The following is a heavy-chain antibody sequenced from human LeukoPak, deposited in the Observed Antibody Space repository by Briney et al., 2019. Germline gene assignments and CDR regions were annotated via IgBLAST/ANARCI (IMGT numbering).Heavy chain of an antibody. D-gene: IGHD3-10*01. V-gene: IGHV3-48*01. Sequence: GGSLRLSCAASGFSFYTYSMDWVRQAPGKGLEWVSYISSSTTTMLYADSVKGRFTISRDNAKNSLYLQMDSLRSEDTAVYYCATQYGSDAYYFDYWGQGTLVTVSS. CDR3: ATQYGSDAYYFDY. CDR2: ISSSTTTM. J-gene: IGHJ4*02. CDR1: GFSFYTYS.